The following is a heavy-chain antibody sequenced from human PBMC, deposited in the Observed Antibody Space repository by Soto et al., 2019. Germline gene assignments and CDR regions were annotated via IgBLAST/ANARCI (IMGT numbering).Heavy chain of an antibody. CDR1: GFAVSSKY. J-gene: IGHJ4*01. Sequence: EVQLVESGGGLIQPGGSLRLSCAASGFAVSSKYMTWVRHAPGKGLEWVSGIYGGGTTYYADSVKGRFTISRDTSKRTLDRQMNSMRDEDTAVNYCVQTTGWPGFDFWGHGTRVTVSS. CDR2: IYGGGTT. V-gene: IGHV3-53*01. CDR3: VQTTGWPGFDF. D-gene: IGHD6-19*01.